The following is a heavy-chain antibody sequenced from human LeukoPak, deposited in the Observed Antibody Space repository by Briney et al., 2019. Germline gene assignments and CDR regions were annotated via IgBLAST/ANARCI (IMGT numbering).Heavy chain of an antibody. CDR3: AREREASSSTSCYLANDY. CDR2: IIPIFGTA. D-gene: IGHD2-2*01. CDR1: GGTFSSYA. J-gene: IGHJ4*02. V-gene: IGHV1-69*05. Sequence: APVKVSCKASGGTFSSYAISWVRQAPGQGLEWMGGIIPIFGTANYAQKFQGRVTITTDESTSTAYMELSSLRSEDTAVYYCAREREASSSTSCYLANDYWGQGTLFTVSS.